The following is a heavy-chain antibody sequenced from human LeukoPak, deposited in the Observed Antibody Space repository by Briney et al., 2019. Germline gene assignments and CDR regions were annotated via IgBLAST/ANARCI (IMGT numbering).Heavy chain of an antibody. Sequence: PSETLSLTCTVSGGSISRGSYYWSWIRQPPGMGLEWIGEINHSGSTNYNPSLKSRVTISVDTSKNQFSLKLSSVTAADTAVYYCARLYSGYDLIYYMDVWGKGTTVTISS. V-gene: IGHV4-39*07. CDR3: ARLYSGYDLIYYMDV. CDR2: INHSGST. D-gene: IGHD5-12*01. CDR1: GGSISRGSYY. J-gene: IGHJ6*03.